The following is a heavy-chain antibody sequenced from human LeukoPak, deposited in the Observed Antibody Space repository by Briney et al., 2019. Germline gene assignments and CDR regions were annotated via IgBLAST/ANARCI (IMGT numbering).Heavy chain of an antibody. CDR3: ARGRRYSSSPPDY. CDR1: GGSFSGYY. D-gene: IGHD6-13*01. V-gene: IGHV4-34*01. J-gene: IGHJ4*02. CDR2: INHSGST. Sequence: SETLSLTCAVYGGSFSGYYGSWIRQPPGKGPEWIGEINHSGSTNYNPSLKSRVTISVDTSKNQFSLKLSSVTAADTAVYYCARGRRYSSSPPDYWGQGTLVTVSS.